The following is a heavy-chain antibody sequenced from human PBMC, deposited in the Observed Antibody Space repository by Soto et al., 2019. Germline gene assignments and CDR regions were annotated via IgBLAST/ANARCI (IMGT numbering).Heavy chain of an antibody. Sequence: SETLSLTCIVSGGSMSEYFWSWIRQSPGKGLEWIGYIYYLGSTDYNPSLKGRVTISVDTSKRQFSLRLTSVTAADTAVYYCARDGYDGSGSPYPAYWGPGTQVTVSS. D-gene: IGHD3-10*01. CDR3: ARDGYDGSGSPYPAY. CDR2: IYYLGST. V-gene: IGHV4-59*01. J-gene: IGHJ4*02. CDR1: GGSMSEYF.